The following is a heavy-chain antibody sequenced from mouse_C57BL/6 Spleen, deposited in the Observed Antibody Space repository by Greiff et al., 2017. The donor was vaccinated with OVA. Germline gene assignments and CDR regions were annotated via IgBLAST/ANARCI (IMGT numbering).Heavy chain of an antibody. CDR2: INPNNGGT. CDR1: GYTFTDYN. CDR3: ARFDYDDGFAY. Sequence: VQLKESGPELVKPGASVKIPCKASGYTFTDYNMDWVKQSHGKSLEWIGDINPNNGGTNYNQKFKGKATLTVDKSSSTAYMELRSLTSEDTAVYYCARFDYDDGFAYWGQGTLVTVSA. J-gene: IGHJ3*01. V-gene: IGHV1-18*01. D-gene: IGHD2-4*01.